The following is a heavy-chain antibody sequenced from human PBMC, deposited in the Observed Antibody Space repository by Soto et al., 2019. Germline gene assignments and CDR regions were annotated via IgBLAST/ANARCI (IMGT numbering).Heavy chain of an antibody. CDR1: GFTFDDYS. CDR2: LSWNSGSI. V-gene: IGHV3-9*01. D-gene: IGHD3-3*01. CDR3: VKDKGHITIFGEGWRLDV. J-gene: IGHJ6*02. Sequence: EVQLVESGGGLVQPGRSLRLSCDASGFTFDDYSMHWVRQGPGKGLEWVSGLSWNSGSIGYADSVKGRFTISRDNAKNSLYLQMNSLRPEDTALYYCVKDKGHITIFGEGWRLDVWGQVTAVTVSS.